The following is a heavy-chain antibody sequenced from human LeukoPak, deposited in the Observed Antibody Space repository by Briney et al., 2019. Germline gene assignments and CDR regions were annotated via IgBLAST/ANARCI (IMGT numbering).Heavy chain of an antibody. D-gene: IGHD2-15*01. CDR2: IRYDGSNK. V-gene: IGHV3-30*02. Sequence: GGSLRLSCAASGLTFSSYGMHWVRQAPGKGLEWVAFIRYDGSNKYYADSVKGRFTISRDNSKNTLYLQMNSLRAEDTAVYYCAKNLGYCSGGSCYPVMDVWGKGTTVTVSS. CDR3: AKNLGYCSGGSCYPVMDV. J-gene: IGHJ6*03. CDR1: GLTFSSYG.